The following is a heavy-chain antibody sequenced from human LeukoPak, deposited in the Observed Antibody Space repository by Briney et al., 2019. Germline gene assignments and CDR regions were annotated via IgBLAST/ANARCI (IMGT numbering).Heavy chain of an antibody. J-gene: IGHJ6*02. CDR3: AGVLRWYYGLDV. V-gene: IGHV3-74*01. D-gene: IGHD4-23*01. CDR2: VNGDGSGT. CDR1: GFTFGDYA. Sequence: GGSLRLSCTASGFTFGDYAMSWVRQAPGKGLVWVSRVNGDGSGTDYADSVKGRFTISRDNAKNTLYLQMNRLRAEDTAVYYCAGVLRWYYGLDVWGQGTTVTVSS.